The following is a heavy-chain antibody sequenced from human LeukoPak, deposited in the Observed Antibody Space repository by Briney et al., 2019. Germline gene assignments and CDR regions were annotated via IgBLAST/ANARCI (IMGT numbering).Heavy chain of an antibody. Sequence: SETLSLTCTVSGGSINSYYWSWIRQPPGKGLEGIGGIYYPGNTNYNPSLKSRVSISLDTSRNQFFLNLSSVTAADTAVYYCARSFGSKNAFDVWGQGTVVTVSS. D-gene: IGHD3-3*01. J-gene: IGHJ3*01. CDR2: IYYPGNT. CDR1: GGSINSYY. CDR3: ARSFGSKNAFDV. V-gene: IGHV4-59*08.